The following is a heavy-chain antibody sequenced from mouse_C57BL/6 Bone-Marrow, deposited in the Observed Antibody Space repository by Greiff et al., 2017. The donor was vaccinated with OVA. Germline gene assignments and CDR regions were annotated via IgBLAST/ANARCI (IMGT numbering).Heavy chain of an antibody. Sequence: QVQLQQPGAELVKPGASVKLSCKASGYTFTSYWMHWVKQRPGQGLEWIGMIHPNSGGTNYNEKFKSKATLTVDKSSSTAYMQLSSLTSEDSAVYYCEREIYGSSHWYFDVWGTGTTVTVSS. D-gene: IGHD1-1*01. CDR3: EREIYGSSHWYFDV. J-gene: IGHJ1*03. CDR2: IHPNSGGT. V-gene: IGHV1-64*01. CDR1: GYTFTSYW.